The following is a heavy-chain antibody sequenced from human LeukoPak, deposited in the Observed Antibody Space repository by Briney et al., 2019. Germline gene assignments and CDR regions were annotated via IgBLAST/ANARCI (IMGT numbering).Heavy chain of an antibody. CDR2: MYTSGTT. J-gene: IGHJ6*03. Sequence: SETLSLTCTVSGGSISSGSYYWSWIRQPAGKGLEWIGRMYTSGTTNYNPSLKSRVTISVDTSKNQFSLKLSSVTAADTAVYYCARGASSSSPIGYYYYYMDVWGKGTTVTVS. CDR1: GGSISSGSYY. CDR3: ARGASSSSPIGYYYYYMDV. D-gene: IGHD6-6*01. V-gene: IGHV4-61*02.